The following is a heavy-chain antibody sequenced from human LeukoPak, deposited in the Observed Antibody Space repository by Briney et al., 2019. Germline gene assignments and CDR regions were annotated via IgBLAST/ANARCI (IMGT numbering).Heavy chain of an antibody. D-gene: IGHD2-15*01. CDR2: IYYSGST. J-gene: IGHJ4*02. CDR3: ARDCSGGSCYSGVDTAMVFAY. V-gene: IGHV4-59*01. CDR1: GGSISSYY. Sequence: PSETLSLTCTVSGGSISSYYWSWIRQPPGKGLEWIGYIYYSGSTNYNPSLKSRVTISVDTSKNQFSLKLSSVTAADTAVYYCARDCSGGSCYSGVDTAMVFAYWGQGTLVTVSS.